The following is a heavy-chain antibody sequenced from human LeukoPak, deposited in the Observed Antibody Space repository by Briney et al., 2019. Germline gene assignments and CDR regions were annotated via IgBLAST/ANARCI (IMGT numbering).Heavy chain of an antibody. CDR3: ARDGSQRNTGVSSTSVRIYYYYYGMDV. CDR2: ISAYNGNT. J-gene: IGHJ6*02. Sequence: ASVKVSCKASGYTFTSYGISWVRRAPGQGLEWMGLISAYNGNTNYAQKLQGRVTMTTDTSTSTAYMELRSLRSDDTAVYYCARDGSQRNTGVSSTSVRIYYYYYGMDVWGQGTTVTVSS. D-gene: IGHD2-2*01. CDR1: GYTFTSYG. V-gene: IGHV1-18*01.